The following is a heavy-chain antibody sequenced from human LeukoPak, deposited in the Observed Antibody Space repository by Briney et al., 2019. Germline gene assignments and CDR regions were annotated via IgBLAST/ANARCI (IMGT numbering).Heavy chain of an antibody. Sequence: ASVKVSCKASGYTFTAYFMHWVRQAPGQGLEWMGWIDTNRGDTNYAQKFQGRVAMTRDTSSSIAYMELSRLTSDDTAVYYCARDEAAVGTNAFDVWGQGTMVTVSS. J-gene: IGHJ3*01. V-gene: IGHV1-2*02. CDR2: IDTNRGDT. D-gene: IGHD2-15*01. CDR3: ARDEAAVGTNAFDV. CDR1: GYTFTAYF.